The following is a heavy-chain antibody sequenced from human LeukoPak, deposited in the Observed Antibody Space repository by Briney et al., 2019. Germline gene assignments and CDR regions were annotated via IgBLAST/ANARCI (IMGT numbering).Heavy chain of an antibody. CDR1: GFTFSSYA. CDR3: ARDVAVAGIYYYGMDV. J-gene: IGHJ6*02. Sequence: GGSLRLSCAASGFTFSSYAIHWVRQAPGKGLEWVAVISYDGSNKYYADSVKGRFTISRDNSKNTLYLQMNSLRAEDTAVYYCARDVAVAGIYYYGMDVWGQGTTVTVSS. D-gene: IGHD6-19*01. V-gene: IGHV3-30-3*01. CDR2: ISYDGSNK.